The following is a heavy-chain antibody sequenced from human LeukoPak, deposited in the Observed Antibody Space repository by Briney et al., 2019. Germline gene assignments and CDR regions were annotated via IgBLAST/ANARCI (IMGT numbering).Heavy chain of an antibody. CDR1: GGSISSYY. CDR3: ARSRGSGSYSIDY. V-gene: IGHV4-59*08. Sequence: PSETLSLTCTVSGGSISSYYWSWIRQPPGKGLEWIGYIYYSGSTNYNPSLKSRVTISVDTSKNQFSLKLGSVTAADTAVYYCARSRGSGSYSIDYWGQGTLVTVSS. J-gene: IGHJ4*02. D-gene: IGHD3-10*01. CDR2: IYYSGST.